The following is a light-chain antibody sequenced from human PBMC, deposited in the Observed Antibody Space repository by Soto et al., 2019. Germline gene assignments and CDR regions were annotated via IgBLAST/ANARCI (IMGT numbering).Light chain of an antibody. V-gene: IGLV2-14*01. Sequence: QSVLTQPASVSGSPGQSITISCTGTSSDVGGYNYVYWYQQHPGKATKLMIYEVSNRPSEVSNRFSGSKSGNTSSLTISGLQAEDEADYYCSSYTSSSNHYVFGTGTKLTVL. J-gene: IGLJ1*01. CDR2: EVS. CDR3: SSYTSSSNHYV. CDR1: SSDVGGYNY.